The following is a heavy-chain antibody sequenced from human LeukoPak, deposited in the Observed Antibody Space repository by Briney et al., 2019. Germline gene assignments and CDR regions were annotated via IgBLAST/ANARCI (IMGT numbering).Heavy chain of an antibody. CDR2: INTNTGNP. J-gene: IGHJ5*02. CDR3: ARDVSSGPNNWFDP. V-gene: IGHV7-4-1*02. CDR1: GYTFTSYA. D-gene: IGHD3-22*01. Sequence: GASVKVSCKASGYTFTSYAMNWVRQAPGQGLEWMGWINTNTGNPTYAQGFTGRFVFSLDTSVSTAYLQISSLKAEDTAVYYCARDVSSGPNNWFDPWGQGTLVTVSS.